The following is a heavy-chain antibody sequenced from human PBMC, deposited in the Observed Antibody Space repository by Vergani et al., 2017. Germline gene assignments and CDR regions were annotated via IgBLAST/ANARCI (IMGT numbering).Heavy chain of an antibody. J-gene: IGHJ4*02. CDR2: INPNSGGT. CDR1: GYTFTGYY. D-gene: IGHD1-7*01. CDR3: ARDWNYVGGFDY. V-gene: IGHV1-2*02. Sequence: QVQLVQSGAEVKKPGASVKVSCKASGYTFTGYYMHWVRQAPGQGLEWMGWINPNSGGTHYAQKFQGRVTMTRDTSISTAYMELSRLRSDDTAVYYCARDWNYVGGFDYWGQGTLVTVSS.